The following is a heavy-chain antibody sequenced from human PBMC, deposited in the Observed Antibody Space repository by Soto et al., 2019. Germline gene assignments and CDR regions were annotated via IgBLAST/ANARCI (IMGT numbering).Heavy chain of an antibody. CDR2: IYYSGST. Sequence: QVQLQESGPGLVKPSQTLSLTCTVSGGSISSGGYYWSWIRQHPGKGLEWIGYIYYSGSTYYNPFLKSRVTISVDTSKNQFSLKLSSVTAADTAVYYCAGYCSSTSCYTGTDYWGQGTLVTVSS. V-gene: IGHV4-31*03. CDR3: AGYCSSTSCYTGTDY. CDR1: GGSISSGGYY. D-gene: IGHD2-2*02. J-gene: IGHJ4*02.